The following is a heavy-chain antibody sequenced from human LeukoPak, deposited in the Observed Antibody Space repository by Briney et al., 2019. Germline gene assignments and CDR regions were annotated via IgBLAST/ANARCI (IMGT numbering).Heavy chain of an antibody. Sequence: GGSLRLSCAASGFTFSNYALSWVRQVPGKGLEWVSGITDSGGSTYYADSVKGRFTISRDNSKNTLYLQMNSLRAEDTAVYFSAKDDGGSVTTTDFEYWGQGTLVTVSS. J-gene: IGHJ4*02. V-gene: IGHV3-23*01. CDR1: GFTFSNYA. CDR3: AKDDGGSVTTTDFEY. CDR2: ITDSGGST. D-gene: IGHD4-17*01.